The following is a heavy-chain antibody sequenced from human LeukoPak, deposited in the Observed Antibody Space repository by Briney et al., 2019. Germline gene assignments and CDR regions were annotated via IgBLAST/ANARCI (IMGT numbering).Heavy chain of an antibody. CDR1: GFSLDDYA. CDR2: ISWNSGNI. D-gene: IGHD3-16*01. J-gene: IGHJ3*01. V-gene: IGHV3-9*01. Sequence: PGRSLRLSCEASGFSLDDYAMQSVRQAPGKGLEWVSSISWNSGNIGYAGSMKGRFTISRDNGKRSLYLQMNSLRPEDTALYYCAKDMGSNGYKDAFEVWGQGTMVTVSS. CDR3: AKDMGSNGYKDAFEV.